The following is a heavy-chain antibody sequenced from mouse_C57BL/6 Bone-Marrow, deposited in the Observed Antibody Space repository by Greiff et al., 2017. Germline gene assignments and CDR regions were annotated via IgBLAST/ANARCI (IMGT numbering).Heavy chain of an antibody. J-gene: IGHJ3*01. CDR3: ATYYTGAD. V-gene: IGHV1-9*01. CDR2: LLPGSGST. CDR1: GYTFTGYW. Sequence: QVQLQQSGAELMKPGASVKLSCKATGYTFTGYWIEWVKQRPGHGLEWIGELLPGSGSTNYTEKFKGKATFTSDTSSNTAYMQLSSLTTEDSASYYCATYYTGADWGQGTLVTVSA. D-gene: IGHD2-12*01.